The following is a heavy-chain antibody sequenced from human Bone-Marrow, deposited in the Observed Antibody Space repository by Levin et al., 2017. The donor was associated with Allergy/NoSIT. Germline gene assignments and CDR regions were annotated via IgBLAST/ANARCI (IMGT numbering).Heavy chain of an antibody. CDR2: IYHSGST. J-gene: IGHJ3*02. Sequence: SQTLSLTCAVSGGSISSGGYSWSWIRQPPGKGLEWIGYIYHSGSTYYNPSLKSRVTISVDRSKNQFSLKLSSVTAADTAVYYCARNLGELSFDAFDSWGQGTMVTVSS. CDR1: GGSISSGGYS. V-gene: IGHV4-30-2*01. CDR3: ARNLGELSFDAFDS. D-gene: IGHD3-16*02.